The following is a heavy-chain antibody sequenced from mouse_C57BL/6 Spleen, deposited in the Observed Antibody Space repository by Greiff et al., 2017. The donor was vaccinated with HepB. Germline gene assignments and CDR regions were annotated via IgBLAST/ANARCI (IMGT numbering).Heavy chain of an antibody. Sequence: QVQLQQSGPGLVAPSQSLSITCTVSGFSLTSYGVHWVRQPPGKGLEWLVVIWSDGSTTYNSALKSRLSISKDNSKSQVFLKMNSLQTDDTAMYYCARQDSNYSYAMDYWGQGTSVTVSS. CDR1: GFSLTSYG. CDR2: IWSDGST. V-gene: IGHV2-6-1*01. D-gene: IGHD2-5*01. CDR3: ARQDSNYSYAMDY. J-gene: IGHJ4*01.